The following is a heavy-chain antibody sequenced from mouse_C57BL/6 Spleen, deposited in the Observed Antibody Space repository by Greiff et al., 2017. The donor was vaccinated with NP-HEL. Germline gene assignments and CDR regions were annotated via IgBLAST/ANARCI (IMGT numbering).Heavy chain of an antibody. CDR1: GFTFSSYA. D-gene: IGHD2-3*01. CDR3: ARGDWDGYYVGYFDY. CDR2: ISDGGSYT. V-gene: IGHV5-4*01. J-gene: IGHJ2*01. Sequence: EVQGVESGGGLVKPGGSLKLSCAASGFTFSSYAMSWVRQTPEKRLEWVATISDGGSYTYYPDNVKGRFTISRDNAKNNLYLQMSHLKSEDTAMYYCARGDWDGYYVGYFDYWGQGTTLTVSS.